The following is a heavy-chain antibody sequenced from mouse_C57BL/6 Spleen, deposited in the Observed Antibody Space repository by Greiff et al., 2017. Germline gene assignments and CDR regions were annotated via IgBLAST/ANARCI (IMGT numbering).Heavy chain of an antibody. D-gene: IGHD3-3*01. Sequence: QVQLKQPGAELVKPGASVKMSCKASGYTFTSYWIPWVKQRPGQGLEWIGDIYPGSGSTNYNEKFKSKATLTVDKSSSTAYMQLSSLTSDDSAVYYCARRQWDRYFDVWGTGTTVTVSS. V-gene: IGHV1-55*01. J-gene: IGHJ1*03. CDR3: ARRQWDRYFDV. CDR1: GYTFTSYW. CDR2: IYPGSGST.